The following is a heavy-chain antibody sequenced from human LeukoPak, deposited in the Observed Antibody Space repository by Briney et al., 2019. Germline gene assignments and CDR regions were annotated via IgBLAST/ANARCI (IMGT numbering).Heavy chain of an antibody. V-gene: IGHV4-39*07. CDR2: IYYSGST. CDR1: GGSISSSSYY. CDR3: AGLEPTTRNFDY. J-gene: IGHJ4*02. Sequence: SETLSLTCTVSGGSISSSSYYWGWIRQPPGKGLEWIGSIYYSGSTYYNPSLKSRVTISVDTSKNQFSLKLSSVTAADTAVYYCAGLEPTTRNFDYWGQGTLVTVSS. D-gene: IGHD1-1*01.